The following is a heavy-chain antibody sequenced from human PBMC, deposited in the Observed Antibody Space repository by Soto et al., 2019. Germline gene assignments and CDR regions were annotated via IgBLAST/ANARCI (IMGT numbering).Heavy chain of an antibody. D-gene: IGHD2-15*01. CDR3: AKDFKGGGNRLAFDI. CDR1: GGSVSSGNYY. CDR2: IYYSGST. V-gene: IGHV4-61*01. J-gene: IGHJ3*02. Sequence: QVQLQESGPGLVKPSETLSLTCTVSGGSVSSGNYYWSWIRQPPGKGLEWIGYIYYSGSTNYNPSFKSRVTISVDTSKNQFSLKLSSVTAADTAMYYCAKDFKGGGNRLAFDIWGQGTMVTVSS.